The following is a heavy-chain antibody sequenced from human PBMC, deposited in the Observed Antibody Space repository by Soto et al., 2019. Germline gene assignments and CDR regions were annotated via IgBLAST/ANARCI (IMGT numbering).Heavy chain of an antibody. V-gene: IGHV4-31*03. CDR2: IYYSGST. Sequence: QVQLQESGPGLVKPSQTLSLTCTVSGGSISSGGYYWSWIRQHPGKGLEWIGYIYYSGSTYYNPSLKSRLTISVDTSKNQFSLKLRSVTAADTAVYYCARRASSGAATDNWFDPWGQGTLVTVSS. J-gene: IGHJ5*02. D-gene: IGHD2-15*01. CDR3: ARRASSGAATDNWFDP. CDR1: GGSISSGGYY.